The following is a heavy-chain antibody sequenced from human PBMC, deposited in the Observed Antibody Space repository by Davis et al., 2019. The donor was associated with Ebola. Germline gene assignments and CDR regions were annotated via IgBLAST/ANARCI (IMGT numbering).Heavy chain of an antibody. CDR3: ARDRSGVYGSGSFDY. V-gene: IGHV3-30*03. CDR1: GFTFSSYG. Sequence: GESLKISCAASGFTFSSYGMHWVRQAPGKGLEWVAVISYDGSNKYYADSVKGRFTISRDNSKNTLYLQMNSLRAEDTAVYYCARDRSGVYGSGSFDYWGQGTLVTVSS. J-gene: IGHJ4*02. D-gene: IGHD3-10*01. CDR2: ISYDGSNK.